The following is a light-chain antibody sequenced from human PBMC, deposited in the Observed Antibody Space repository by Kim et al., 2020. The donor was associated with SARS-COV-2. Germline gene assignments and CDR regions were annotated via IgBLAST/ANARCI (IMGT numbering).Light chain of an antibody. Sequence: DSVGDRVTITGRTTQSMSSHLNWYQQKPGRAPKLMISAASTLQGGVPSRFSGSGSETDFTLTISSLQPEDFATYFCQQSYITPFTFGPGTKVDIK. V-gene: IGKV1-39*01. CDR1: QSMSSH. J-gene: IGKJ3*01. CDR3: QQSYITPFT. CDR2: AAS.